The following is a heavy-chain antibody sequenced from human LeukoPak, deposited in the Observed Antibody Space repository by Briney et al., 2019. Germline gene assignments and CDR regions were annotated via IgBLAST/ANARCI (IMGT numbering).Heavy chain of an antibody. CDR2: IYTSGST. V-gene: IGHV4-4*07. CDR3: ARLPGRLDSSGLNQQKHTDY. J-gene: IGHJ4*02. CDR1: GGSISSYY. Sequence: PSETLSLTCTVSGGSISSYYWSWIRQPAGKGLEWIGRIYTSGSTNYNPSLKSRVSMSVDTSKNQFSLKLSSVTAADTAVYYCARLPGRLDSSGLNQQKHTDYWGQGTLVTVSS. D-gene: IGHD3-22*01.